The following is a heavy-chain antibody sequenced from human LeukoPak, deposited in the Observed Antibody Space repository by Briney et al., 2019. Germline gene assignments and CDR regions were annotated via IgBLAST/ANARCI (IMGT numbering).Heavy chain of an antibody. D-gene: IGHD6-13*01. Sequence: GGSLRLSCAASGFTFSIYWMNWVRQAPGKGVERVANINEDGSEKNYVDSVNGRFTISRDNAKNSLCLQMNSLRAEDTAVYYCVAAGGYWGQGALVTVPS. CDR3: VAAGGY. CDR2: INEDGSEK. J-gene: IGHJ4*02. CDR1: GFTFSIYW. V-gene: IGHV3-7*05.